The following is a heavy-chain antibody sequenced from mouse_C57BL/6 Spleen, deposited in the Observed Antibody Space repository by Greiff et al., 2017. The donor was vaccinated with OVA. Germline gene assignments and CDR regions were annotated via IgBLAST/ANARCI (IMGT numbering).Heavy chain of an antibody. CDR1: GYAFSSYW. V-gene: IGHV1-80*01. D-gene: IGHD2-4*01. CDR2: IYPGDGDT. J-gene: IGHJ2*01. Sequence: QVQLKQSGAELVKPGASVKISCKASGYAFSSYWMNWVKQRPGKGLEWIGQIYPGDGDTNYNGKFKGKATLTADKSSSTAYMQLSSLTSEDSAVYFCASGGLRYYFYYWGQGTTLTVSS. CDR3: ASGGLRYYFYY.